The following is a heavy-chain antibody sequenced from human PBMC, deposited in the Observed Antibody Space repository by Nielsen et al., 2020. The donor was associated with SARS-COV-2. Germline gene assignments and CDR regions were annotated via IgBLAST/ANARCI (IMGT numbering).Heavy chain of an antibody. V-gene: IGHV5-10-1*01. CDR3: ATHWPSNWYSDF. CDR2: IDPSDSYT. J-gene: IGHJ4*02. D-gene: IGHD2-21*01. Sequence: GESLKISCKGSGYSFTSYWISWVRQMPGKGLEWMGRIDPSDSYTNYSPSFKGHVTMSVDKSRTTSGRTTAYLQWRSLEASDTAAFYCATHWPSNWYSDFWGQGTLVTVSS. CDR1: GYSFTSYW.